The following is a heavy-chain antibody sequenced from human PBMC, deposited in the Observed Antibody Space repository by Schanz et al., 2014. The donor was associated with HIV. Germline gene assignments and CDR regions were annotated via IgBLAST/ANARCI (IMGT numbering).Heavy chain of an antibody. D-gene: IGHD2-2*01. CDR3: ARDVAGCSGTSCYSDAFDI. Sequence: EVQLVESGGGLLQPGGSLRLSCAASGFSFSSYAMSWVRQAPGKGLEWVAVINWNGDTTYYADSVKGRFTISRDNSKNTLFLQMNSLRAEDTAVYFCARDVAGCSGTSCYSDAFDIWGQGTLVTVSS. CDR2: INWNGDTT. CDR1: GFSFSSYA. J-gene: IGHJ3*02. V-gene: IGHV3-23*04.